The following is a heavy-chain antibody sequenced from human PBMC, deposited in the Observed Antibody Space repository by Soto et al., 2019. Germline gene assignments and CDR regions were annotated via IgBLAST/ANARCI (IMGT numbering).Heavy chain of an antibody. D-gene: IGHD2-2*01. CDR2: IYWYDDK. J-gene: IGHJ4*02. Sequence: QITLKESGPTLVKPTQTLTLTCTFSGFSLKTDGVGVGWIRQPPGKTLEWLALIYWYDDKRYIPSPESRLTITKDTSKNQVVLTMTNMDPVDTATYYCAHTMPPRISAFWGQGTQVTVSS. CDR3: AHTMPPRISAF. V-gene: IGHV2-5*01. CDR1: GFSLKTDGVG.